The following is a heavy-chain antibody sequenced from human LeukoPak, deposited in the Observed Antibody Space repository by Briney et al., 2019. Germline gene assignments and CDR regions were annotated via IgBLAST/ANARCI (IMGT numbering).Heavy chain of an antibody. CDR2: IYSDAST. CDR1: GFTVSTNY. V-gene: IGHV3-66*02. Sequence: PGGSLRLSCAASGFTVSTNYMSWVRQAPGKGLEWVSVIYSDASTYYADSVKGRFTISRDNSKNTLYLQMNSLRGEDTAVYYCARGGRAARLFDYWGQGTLVTVSS. CDR3: ARGGRAARLFDY. D-gene: IGHD6-6*01. J-gene: IGHJ4*02.